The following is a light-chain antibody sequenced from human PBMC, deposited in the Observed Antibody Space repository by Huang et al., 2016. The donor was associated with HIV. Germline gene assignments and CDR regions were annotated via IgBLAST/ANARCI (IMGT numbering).Light chain of an antibody. J-gene: IGKJ2*01. CDR3: LQDNDFPYT. V-gene: IGKV1-6*01. Sequence: AIQMTQSPSSLSASVGDRVTITCRASQDIGRDLGWYQQKAGTAPELLIYGTSRLQSGVPSRFSGSGSGTDFTLTISSLQPEDFATYFCLQDNDFPYTFGQGTGLDIK. CDR2: GTS. CDR1: QDIGRD.